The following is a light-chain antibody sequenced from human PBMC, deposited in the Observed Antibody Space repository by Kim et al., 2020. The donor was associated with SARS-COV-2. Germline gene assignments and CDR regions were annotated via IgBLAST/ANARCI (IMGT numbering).Light chain of an antibody. V-gene: IGLV3-21*04. Sequence: SYVLTQPPSVSVAPGKTARITCGGNNIRSKSVHWYQQKPGQAPVLVIYYDSDRPSGIPERISGSNSGNTATLTISRVEAGDEADYYCQVWDSGSDQVVFGGGTQLTVL. J-gene: IGLJ2*01. CDR3: QVWDSGSDQVV. CDR2: YDS. CDR1: NIRSKS.